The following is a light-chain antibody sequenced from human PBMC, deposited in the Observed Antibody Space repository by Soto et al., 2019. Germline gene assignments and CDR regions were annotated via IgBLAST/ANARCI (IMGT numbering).Light chain of an antibody. CDR2: KAS. CDR1: QSISSW. J-gene: IGKJ1*01. V-gene: IGKV1-5*03. Sequence: DIQMTQSPSTLSASVGDRVTITCRASQSISSWLAWYQQKPGKAPKLLIYKASNLESGVPSRFSGSGSGTEFTLTISSLQPDDFATYYCQQYNSYSRGFGQGTKVDIK. CDR3: QQYNSYSRG.